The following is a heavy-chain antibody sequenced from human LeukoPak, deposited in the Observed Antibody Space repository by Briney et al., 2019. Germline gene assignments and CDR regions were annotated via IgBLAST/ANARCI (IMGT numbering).Heavy chain of an antibody. CDR3: AKDFIRYFDWLLYVGYFDY. Sequence: PGGSLRLSCAASGFTFSSYAMSWVRQAPGKGLEWVSAISGSGGSTYYADSVKGRFTISRDNSKNTLYLQMNSLRAEDTAVYYCAKDFIRYFDWLLYVGYFDYWGQGTLATVSS. CDR1: GFTFSSYA. D-gene: IGHD3-9*01. V-gene: IGHV3-23*01. J-gene: IGHJ4*02. CDR2: ISGSGGST.